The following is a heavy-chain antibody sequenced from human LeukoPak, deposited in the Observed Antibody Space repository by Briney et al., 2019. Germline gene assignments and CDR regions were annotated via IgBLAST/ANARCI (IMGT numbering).Heavy chain of an antibody. CDR3: AAAPEYSSSPWGPAAIDY. J-gene: IGHJ4*02. D-gene: IGHD6-6*01. V-gene: IGHV1-24*01. CDR1: GYTLTELS. CDR2: FDPEDGET. Sequence: ASVKVSCKVSGYTLTELSMHWVRQAPGKGLEWMGGFDPEDGETIYAQKFQGRVTMTGDTSTDTAYMELSSLRSEDTAVYYCAAAPEYSSSPWGPAAIDYWGQGTLVTVSS.